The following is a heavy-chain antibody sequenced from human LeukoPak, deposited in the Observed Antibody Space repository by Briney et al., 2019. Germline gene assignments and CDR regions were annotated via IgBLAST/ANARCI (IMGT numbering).Heavy chain of an antibody. J-gene: IGHJ4*02. Sequence: SETLSLTCTVSGGSISSYYWSWIRQPPGKGLEWIGYIYYSGSTNYNPSLKSRVTISVDTSKNQFSLKLSSVTAADTAVYYCARLPDYYDSNGYYFDYWGQATLVTVSS. V-gene: IGHV4-59*01. D-gene: IGHD3-22*01. CDR2: IYYSGST. CDR3: ARLPDYYDSNGYYFDY. CDR1: GGSISSYY.